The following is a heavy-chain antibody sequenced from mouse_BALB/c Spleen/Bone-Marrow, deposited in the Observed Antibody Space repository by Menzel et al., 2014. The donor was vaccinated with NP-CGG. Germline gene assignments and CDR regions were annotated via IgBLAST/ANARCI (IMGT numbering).Heavy chain of an antibody. D-gene: IGHD2-1*01. CDR1: GDSITSGY. CDR3: ARRDYGKHFDV. J-gene: IGHJ1*01. Sequence: EVKVMESGPSLVKPSQTLSLTCSVTGDSITSGYWNWIRNFPGNKLEYMGHISYSGSTYYNPSLKSRISITRDTSKNQFYLQLNSVTTEDTATYYCARRDYGKHFDVWGAGTTVTVSS. V-gene: IGHV3-8*02. CDR2: ISYSGST.